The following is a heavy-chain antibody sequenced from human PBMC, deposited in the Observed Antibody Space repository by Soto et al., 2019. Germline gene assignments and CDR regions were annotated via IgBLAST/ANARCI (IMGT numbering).Heavy chain of an antibody. D-gene: IGHD6-13*01. V-gene: IGHV4-4*02. J-gene: IGHJ4*02. CDR1: GGSISSSNW. CDR2: IYHSGST. CDR3: ARDRSSSSWYYFDY. Sequence: LSLTCAVSGGSISSSNWWSWVRQPPGKGLEWIGEIYHSGSTNYNPSLKSRVTISVDKSKNQFSLKLSSVTAADTAVYYCARDRSSSSWYYFDYWGQGTLVTVSS.